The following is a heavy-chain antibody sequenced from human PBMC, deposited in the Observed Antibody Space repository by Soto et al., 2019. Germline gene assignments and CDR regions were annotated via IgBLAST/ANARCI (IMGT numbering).Heavy chain of an antibody. J-gene: IGHJ4*02. Sequence: SETLSLTCTVSGGSISSSSYYWGWIRQPPGKGLEWTGSIYYSGSTYYNPSPKSRVTISVDTSKNQFSLKLSSVTAADTAVYYCARVVHCSGGSCYPYYFDYWGQGTLVTVSS. CDR3: ARVVHCSGGSCYPYYFDY. D-gene: IGHD2-15*01. V-gene: IGHV4-39*07. CDR2: IYYSGST. CDR1: GGSISSSSYY.